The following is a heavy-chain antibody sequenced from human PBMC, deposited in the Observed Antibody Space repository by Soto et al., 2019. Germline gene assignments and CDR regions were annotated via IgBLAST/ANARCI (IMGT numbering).Heavy chain of an antibody. CDR2: IHYSGST. CDR3: ARSVFP. J-gene: IGHJ5*02. Sequence: PSETLYLTCTVSGGSISSGDYYWNWIRQPPGKGLEWIGYIHYSGSTYHNPSLKSRVTISVDTSKNQFSLKLSSVTAADTAVYYCARSVFPWGQGTLVTVSS. V-gene: IGHV4-30-4*01. CDR1: GGSISSGDYY.